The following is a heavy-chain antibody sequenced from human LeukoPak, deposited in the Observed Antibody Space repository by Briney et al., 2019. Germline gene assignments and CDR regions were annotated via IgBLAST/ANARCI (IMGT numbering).Heavy chain of an antibody. CDR3: ARGDFGVDSSFDY. D-gene: IGHD3-3*01. CDR1: GFTFSSYA. V-gene: IGHV3-64*01. CDR2: ISSSGGST. J-gene: IGHJ4*02. Sequence: GGSLRLSCAASGFTFSSYAMHWVRQAPGKGLEYVSAISSSGGSTYYANSVKGRFTISRDNSKNTLYLQMGSLRAEDMAVYYCARGDFGVDSSFDYWGQGTLVTVSS.